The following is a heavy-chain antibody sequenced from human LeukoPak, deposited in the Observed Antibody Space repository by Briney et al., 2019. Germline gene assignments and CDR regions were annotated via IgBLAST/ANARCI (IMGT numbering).Heavy chain of an antibody. J-gene: IGHJ4*02. CDR3: ARWSYVSGTWFLDS. V-gene: IGHV3-7*05. D-gene: IGHD3-10*01. Sequence: GESLRLSCEASRFTFNRYCISWVRQAPGEGVGWVADINEDGSTIYYVNSVKGRFTISRDNAKNSLSLQLNTLRAEDRAVYYCARWSYVSGTWFLDSWGQGALVTVSS. CDR1: RFTFNRYC. CDR2: INEDGSTI.